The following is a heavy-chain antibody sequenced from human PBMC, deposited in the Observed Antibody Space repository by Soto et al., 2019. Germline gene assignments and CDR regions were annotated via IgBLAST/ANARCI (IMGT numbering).Heavy chain of an antibody. CDR3: ARGGSDY. J-gene: IGHJ4*02. CDR1: GGSFSGYY. CDR2: INHSGST. D-gene: IGHD6-25*01. Sequence: QVQLQQWGAGLLKPSETLSLTCAVYGGSFSGYYWSWIRQPPGKGREWIGEINHSGSTNYNPSLKSQVTISVDTSKNQFSLKLSSVTAADTAVSYCARGGSDYWGQGTLVTVPS. V-gene: IGHV4-34*01.